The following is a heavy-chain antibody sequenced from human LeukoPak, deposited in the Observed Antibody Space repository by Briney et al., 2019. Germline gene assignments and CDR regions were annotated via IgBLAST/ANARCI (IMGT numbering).Heavy chain of an antibody. D-gene: IGHD5-12*01. CDR1: GDSISSGDYY. V-gene: IGHV4-61*02. CDR3: ARQGASAFDI. CDR2: ISSSGST. Sequence: SQTLSLTCTVSGDSISSGDYYWSWIRQPAGKGLEWIGRISSSGSTNYNPSLKSRLTISVDTSKNQFSLKLSSVTAADTAVYYCARQGASAFDIWGQGTLVTVSS. J-gene: IGHJ3*02.